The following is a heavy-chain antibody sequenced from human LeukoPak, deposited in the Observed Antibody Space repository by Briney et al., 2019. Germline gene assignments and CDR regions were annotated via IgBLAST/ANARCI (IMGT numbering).Heavy chain of an antibody. V-gene: IGHV3-53*01. CDR1: GLTVTSNH. J-gene: IGHJ4*02. CDR3: ARLRRGY. Sequence: GGSLRLSCAASGLTVTSNHMSWVRRAPGKGLEWVSLIKSDGTTEYADSVKGRFTISRDNSKNPLFLQMNSLRVEDTAVYYCARLRRGYWGRGTPVTVSS. CDR2: IKSDGTT.